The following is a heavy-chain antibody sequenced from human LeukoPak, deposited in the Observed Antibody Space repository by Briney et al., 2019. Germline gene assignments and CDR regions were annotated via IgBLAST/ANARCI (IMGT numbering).Heavy chain of an antibody. V-gene: IGHV4-59*01. Sequence: SETLSLTCTVSGGSMSSYYWSWIRQPPGKGLEWIGFIYSSGSTNSNPSLKSRVTISVDTSKNQFPLKLSSVTAADTAVYYCARGLVPAAMPDYWGQGTLVTVSS. CDR2: IYSSGST. J-gene: IGHJ4*02. CDR1: GGSMSSYY. D-gene: IGHD2-2*01. CDR3: ARGLVPAAMPDY.